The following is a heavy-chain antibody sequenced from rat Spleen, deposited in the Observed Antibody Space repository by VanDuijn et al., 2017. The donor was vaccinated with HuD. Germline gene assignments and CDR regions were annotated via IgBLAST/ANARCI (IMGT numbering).Heavy chain of an antibody. CDR2: ISHDGGGT. CDR3: TRGYDGTYYYVNWFAY. CDR1: GFTFSDYY. D-gene: IGHD1-12*02. J-gene: IGHJ3*01. V-gene: IGHV5-20*01. Sequence: EVQLVESGGGLVQPGRSLKLSCAASGFTFSDYYMAWVRQAPTKGQEWVASISHDGGGTYYRDSVKGRFTISRDNAKSNLYLQMDSLRSEDTATYYCTRGYDGTYYYVNWFAYWGQGTLVTVSS.